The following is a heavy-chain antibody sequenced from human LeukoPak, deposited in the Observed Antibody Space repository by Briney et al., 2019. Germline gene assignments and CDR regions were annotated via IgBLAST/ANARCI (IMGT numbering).Heavy chain of an antibody. J-gene: IGHJ5*02. D-gene: IGHD3-10*01. CDR2: IKEDGSEK. V-gene: IGHV3-7*01. Sequence: GGSPRLSCAASGFTFSRYWMTWVRQAPGTGLELVANIKEDGSEKYYVDSVKGRFTISRDNAKNSLYLQMNSLRAEDTAVYYCVYGGSYYVAWGQGILVTVSS. CDR3: VYGGSYYVA. CDR1: GFTFSRYW.